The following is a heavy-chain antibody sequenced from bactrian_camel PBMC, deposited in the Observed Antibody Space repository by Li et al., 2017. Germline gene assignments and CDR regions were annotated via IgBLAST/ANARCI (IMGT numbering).Heavy chain of an antibody. Sequence: VQLVESGGGSVQAGGSLRLSCAASGYTYCMGWFRQAPGKEREGVAVIDRDGSTSYADSVKGRFTISRDNSKNSVYLQMNSLKPVDTAVYYCATCWCGFCTQISDYNDWGQGTQVTVS. CDR2: IDRDGST. CDR1: GYTYC. D-gene: IGHD1*01. V-gene: IGHV3S53*01. J-gene: IGHJ4*01. CDR3: ATCWCGFCTQISDYND.